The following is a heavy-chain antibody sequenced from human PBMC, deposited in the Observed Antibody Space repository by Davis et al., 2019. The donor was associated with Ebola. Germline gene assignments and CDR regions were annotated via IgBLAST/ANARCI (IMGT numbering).Heavy chain of an antibody. V-gene: IGHV2-5*02. CDR3: AHKAYGSLSNWFGP. CDR2: ISWDDDK. D-gene: IGHD4-17*01. J-gene: IGHJ5*02. CDR1: GFSLSTSGVG. Sequence: SGPTLVTPTQNLTLTCTFSGFSLSTSGVGVGWIRQPPGKALEWLALISWDDDKRYSPSLRSRLTISKDTSKNQVVLTMTNMDPLDTATYYCAHKAYGSLSNWFGPWGQGTLVTVSS.